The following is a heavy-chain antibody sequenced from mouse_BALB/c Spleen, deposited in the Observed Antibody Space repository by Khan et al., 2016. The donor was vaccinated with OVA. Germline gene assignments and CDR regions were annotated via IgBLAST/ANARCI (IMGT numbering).Heavy chain of an antibody. D-gene: IGHD2-13*01. CDR3: ARIYYSDVDY. V-gene: IGHV1-20*02. CDR1: GYSFTGYF. J-gene: IGHJ2*01. Sequence: VQLKQSGPELVKPGASVKISCKASGYSFTGYFMNWVKQSHGKSLEWIGRINPHIGETFYNPKFKDKATLTADESSSTAHIELRSLASEDSAVYYGARIYYSDVDYWGQGTTLTVSS. CDR2: INPHIGET.